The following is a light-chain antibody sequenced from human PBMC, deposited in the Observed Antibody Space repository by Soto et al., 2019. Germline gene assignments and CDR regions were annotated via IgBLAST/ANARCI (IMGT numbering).Light chain of an antibody. V-gene: IGKV1-5*03. J-gene: IGKJ1*01. CDR3: QQYHIYSGK. CDR2: KAS. CDR1: QTIDSW. Sequence: DIQMTPSPSTLSASVLYIVNITFRASQTIDSWLAWYQQRPGKPPNLLIYKASTLASGVPSGFSGSGSGTEFTLTINSLQPDDFATYYCQQYHIYSGKFGQGTKVDIK.